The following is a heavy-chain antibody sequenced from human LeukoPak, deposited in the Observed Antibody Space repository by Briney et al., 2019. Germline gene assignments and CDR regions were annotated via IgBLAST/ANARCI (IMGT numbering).Heavy chain of an antibody. Sequence: SETLSLTCAVYGGSFSGYYWSWIRQPPGKGLEWIGEINHSGSTNYNPSLKSRVTISVDTSKNQFSLKLSSVTAADTAVYYCARNSGYACFDYWGQGTLVTVSS. J-gene: IGHJ4*02. D-gene: IGHD5-12*01. CDR2: INHSGST. CDR1: GGSFSGYY. V-gene: IGHV4-34*01. CDR3: ARNSGYACFDY.